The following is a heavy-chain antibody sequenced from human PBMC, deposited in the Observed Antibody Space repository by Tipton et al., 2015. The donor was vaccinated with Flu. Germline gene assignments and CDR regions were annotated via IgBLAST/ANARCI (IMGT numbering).Heavy chain of an antibody. V-gene: IGHV1-69*13. CDR2: IIPLFGTP. CDR3: AREFSYDRSGYYYYY. CDR1: GYTFATYG. Sequence: QSGPEVKKPGASVKVSCKASGYTFATYGITWVRQAPGQGLEWMGGIIPLFGTPNYAQKFQGRVTIAADESTSTAYMELSSLRSEDTAVYYCAREFSYDRSGYYYYYWGQGTLVTVSS. J-gene: IGHJ4*02. D-gene: IGHD3-22*01.